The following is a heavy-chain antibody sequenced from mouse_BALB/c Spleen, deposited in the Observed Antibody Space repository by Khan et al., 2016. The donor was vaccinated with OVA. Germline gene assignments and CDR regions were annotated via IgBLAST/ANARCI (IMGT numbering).Heavy chain of an antibody. D-gene: IGHD1-1*01. CDR1: GYSFTGYY. V-gene: IGHV1S34*01. CDR3: ARGDYYGSSSFAY. Sequence: LVKTGASVKISCKASGYSFTGYYMHWVKQSHGKSLEWIGYISCYNGSTTYNQKFKGQATFTVDTSSSTVYMQFNSLTSEDSAVYYGARGDYYGSSSFAYWGQGTLVTVSA. J-gene: IGHJ3*01. CDR2: ISCYNGST.